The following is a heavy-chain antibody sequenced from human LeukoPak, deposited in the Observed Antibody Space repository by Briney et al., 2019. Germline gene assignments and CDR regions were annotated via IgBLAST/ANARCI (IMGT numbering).Heavy chain of an antibody. D-gene: IGHD3-9*01. CDR3: ARGLPRFRYFGWSKHYPHYFDY. Sequence: PSETLSVTFDGYGGSFSGYYWSWIGPPPGKGLEWIGEINHSGCTNNNPSVQSRVTIHVDTSKHQYPLKLSSVTDADSAVYYCARGLPRFRYFGWSKHYPHYFDYWGEGPLVTVSS. J-gene: IGHJ4*02. CDR1: GGSFSGYY. V-gene: IGHV4-34*01. CDR2: INHSGCT.